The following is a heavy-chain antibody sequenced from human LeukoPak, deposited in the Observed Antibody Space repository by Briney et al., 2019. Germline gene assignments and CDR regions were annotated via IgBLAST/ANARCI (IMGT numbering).Heavy chain of an antibody. J-gene: IGHJ6*03. CDR3: AKGGFHLGYCSSTSCYRYYMDV. Sequence: GGSLRLSCAASGFTFSAYGMTWVRQAPGKGLEWVSHISDRGDNTYYADSVKGRFTISRDNSKNTLYLQMNSLSADDTAVYYCAKGGFHLGYCSSTSCYRYYMDVWGKGTTVT. D-gene: IGHD2-2*01. CDR2: ISDRGDNT. CDR1: GFTFSAYG. V-gene: IGHV3-23*01.